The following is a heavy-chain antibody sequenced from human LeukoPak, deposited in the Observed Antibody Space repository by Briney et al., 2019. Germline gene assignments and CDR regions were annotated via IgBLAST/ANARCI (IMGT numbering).Heavy chain of an antibody. CDR1: GFTFSDYY. Sequence: EPGGSLRLSCAASGFTFSDYYMSWIRQAPGKGLEWVSYISSSGSTIYYADSVKGRFTISRDNAKNSLYLQMNSLRAGDTAVYYCARSGLAYCGGDCYEDYYGMDVWGQGTTVTVSS. V-gene: IGHV3-11*01. D-gene: IGHD2-21*02. CDR3: ARSGLAYCGGDCYEDYYGMDV. CDR2: ISSSGSTI. J-gene: IGHJ6*02.